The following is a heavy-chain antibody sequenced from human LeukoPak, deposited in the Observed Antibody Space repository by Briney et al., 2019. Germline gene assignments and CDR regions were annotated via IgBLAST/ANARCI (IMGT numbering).Heavy chain of an antibody. V-gene: IGHV6-1*01. D-gene: IGHD1-14*01. CDR2: TYYRSKWYT. CDR1: GDTVSNTRSA. Sequence: SQTLSLTCAISGDTVSNTRSAWNWIRQSPSRGLERLGRTYYRSKWYTDYAVSVKSRITINPDTSKNQFSLHLNSVTPEDTAVYYCARVNSWTEEPDTGFDYWGQGTLVTVSS. CDR3: ARVNSWTEEPDTGFDY. J-gene: IGHJ4*02.